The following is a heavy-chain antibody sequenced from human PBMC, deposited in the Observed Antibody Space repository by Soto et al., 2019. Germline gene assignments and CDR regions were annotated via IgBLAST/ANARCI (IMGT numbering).Heavy chain of an antibody. J-gene: IGHJ4*02. CDR2: IIPIFGTA. Sequence: QVQLVQSGAEVKKPGSSVKVSCKASGGTFSSYAISWVRQAPGQGLEWMGGIIPIFGTANYAQKFQGRVTITADEYTSTAYVEVSSLRSENTAAYYCAGSGRHGYNFGPEDWGQGTLVTVSS. D-gene: IGHD5-12*01. CDR1: GGTFSSYA. V-gene: IGHV1-69*12. CDR3: AGSGRHGYNFGPED.